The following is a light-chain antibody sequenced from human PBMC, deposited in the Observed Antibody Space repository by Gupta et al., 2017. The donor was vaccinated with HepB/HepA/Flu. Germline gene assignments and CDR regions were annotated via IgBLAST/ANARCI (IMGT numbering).Light chain of an antibody. V-gene: IGKV3-11*01. CDR2: DTS. CDR1: QSVSSY. Sequence: EIVLTQSPATLSLSPGERATLSCRASQSVSSYLAWYQQKAGQAPRLLIYDTSNRATGLPARFSGSGSRTHFTLTISSLEPEDFPVYYCQQRDNCPWTFGQGTKVEIK. J-gene: IGKJ1*01. CDR3: QQRDNCPWT.